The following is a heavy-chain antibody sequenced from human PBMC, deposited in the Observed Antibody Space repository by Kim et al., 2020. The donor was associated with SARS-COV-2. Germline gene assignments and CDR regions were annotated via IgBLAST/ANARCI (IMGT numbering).Heavy chain of an antibody. CDR3: ARSEGRASWHHFDY. J-gene: IGHJ4*02. CDR2: IFHSGNT. CDR1: SDSMTAYY. V-gene: IGHV4-59*01. Sequence: SETLSLTCTVSSDSMTAYYWSWIRHFPGKGLEWIGYIFHSGNTNYSPSLKSRVIISWDTSRNQFSLALTSVTEADTAVYYCARSEGRASWHHFDYWGLG. D-gene: IGHD3-3*02.